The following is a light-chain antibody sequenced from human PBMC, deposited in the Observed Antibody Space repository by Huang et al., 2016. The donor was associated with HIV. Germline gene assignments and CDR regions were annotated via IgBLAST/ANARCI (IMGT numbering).Light chain of an antibody. V-gene: IGKV1-39*01. CDR3: QQSYRTLPYT. CDR1: QAINNF. Sequence: DIQMTQSPSSLSAFEGDTVTITCRASQAINNFLNWYQHKSGGAPKLLIYGSDNLQLGVPSRFTGSGSGTDFTLTINTVQREDFATYYCQQSYRTLPYTFGQGTKLEIK. J-gene: IGKJ2*01. CDR2: GSD.